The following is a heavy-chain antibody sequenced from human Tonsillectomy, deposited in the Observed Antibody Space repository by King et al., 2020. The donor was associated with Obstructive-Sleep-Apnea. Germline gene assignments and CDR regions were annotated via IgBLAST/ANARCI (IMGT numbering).Heavy chain of an antibody. CDR1: GGSISSFNW. J-gene: IGHJ6*02. D-gene: IGHD2-8*01. CDR3: SSXXXXXXXXXCXENPNDYYYYGMDV. Sequence: QLQESGPGLVKPSGTLSLTCAVSGGSISSFNWWSWVRQPPGKGLEWIGDIFHTGSSNYNPSLKRRLTISVDKFTNQFSLKFTSWTSQDTALFSLSSXXXXXXXXXCXENPNDYYYYGMDVWGQGSTVTVSS. V-gene: IGHV4-4*02. CDR2: IFHTGSS.